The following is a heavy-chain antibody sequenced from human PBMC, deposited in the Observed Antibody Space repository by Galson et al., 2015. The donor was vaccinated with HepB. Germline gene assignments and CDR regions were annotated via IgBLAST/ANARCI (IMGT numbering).Heavy chain of an antibody. D-gene: IGHD3-16*02. V-gene: IGHV3-21*01. CDR1: GFTFSTYT. CDR2: ISSSSNYI. J-gene: IGHJ4*02. Sequence: SLRLSCAVSGFTFSTYTMNWVRQAPGKGLEWVSSISSSSNYIYYADSVKGRFTISRDNAKKSLYLQMNSLRAEDTAVYYCARDWRSGGGEVVVIALFDYWGQGTVVTVSS. CDR3: ARDWRSGGGEVVVIALFDY.